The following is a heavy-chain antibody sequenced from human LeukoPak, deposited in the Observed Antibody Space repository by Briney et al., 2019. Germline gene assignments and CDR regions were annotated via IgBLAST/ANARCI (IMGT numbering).Heavy chain of an antibody. D-gene: IGHD3-22*01. J-gene: IGHJ4*02. CDR3: ARVSSGGSSGYLFDY. CDR1: GYTFTGYY. V-gene: IGHV1-2*06. CDR2: INPNSGGT. Sequence: ASVKVSCKASGYTFTGYYMHWVRQAPGQGLEWMGRINPNSGGTNYAQKFQGRVTMTRDTSISTAYMELSRLRSDDTAVYYCARVSSGGSSGYLFDYWGQGTLVTVFS.